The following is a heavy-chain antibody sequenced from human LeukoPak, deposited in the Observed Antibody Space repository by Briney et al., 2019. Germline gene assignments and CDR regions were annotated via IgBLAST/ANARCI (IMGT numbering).Heavy chain of an antibody. CDR3: ARDHGDCSVTSCAVGPYYYYRDV. V-gene: IGHV3-48*04. Sequence: GGSLRLSCAASGFTFSSFSMNWVRQAPGKGLEWISYMSSSRSTIYYAESVKGRFTISRDNAKNSLYLQLNTRRAQDTAVYYCARDHGDCSVTSCAVGPYYYYRDVWGKGTTVTVSS. CDR1: GFTFSSFS. J-gene: IGHJ6*03. CDR2: MSSSRSTI. D-gene: IGHD2-2*01.